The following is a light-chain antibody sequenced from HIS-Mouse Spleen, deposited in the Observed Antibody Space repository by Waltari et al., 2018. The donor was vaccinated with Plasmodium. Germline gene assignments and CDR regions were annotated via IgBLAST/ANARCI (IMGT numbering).Light chain of an antibody. V-gene: IGLV6-57*02. CDR2: EDN. Sequence: NFMLTQPHSVSDAPGMTVTIPSTGRSGSIASNYLQWYQQRPGSAPNTVFYEDNQSPAGVPDRFAGSIDSSSNSASLTISGLKTEDEADYYCQSYDSSTWVFGGGTKLTVL. CDR1: SGSIASNY. CDR3: QSYDSSTWV. J-gene: IGLJ3*02.